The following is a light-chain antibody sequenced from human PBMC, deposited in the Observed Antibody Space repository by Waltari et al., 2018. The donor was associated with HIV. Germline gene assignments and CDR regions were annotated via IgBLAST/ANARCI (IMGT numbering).Light chain of an antibody. CDR1: NIGSQS. CDR2: DDS. CDR3: QVWHSNSDHVV. Sequence: SYVLPQPPSVSVAPGQTARITCAGTNIGSQSVHWYQQRPGKAPALVVHDDSDRPSGIPERFSGSNSGNTATLTISRVEAGDEADYYCQVWHSNSDHVVFGGGTKLTVL. V-gene: IGLV3-21*02. J-gene: IGLJ2*01.